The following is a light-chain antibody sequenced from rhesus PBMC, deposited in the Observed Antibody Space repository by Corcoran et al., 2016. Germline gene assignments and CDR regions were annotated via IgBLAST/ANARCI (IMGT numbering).Light chain of an antibody. CDR1: QSVSSY. V-gene: IGKV3-24*04. J-gene: IGKJ3*01. Sequence: EIVMTQSPATLALSPGERATLACRASQSVSSYLAWYQQKLGQAPRLLIYGASTRANGIPDRVSGSGSGTEFTLTISSLEPEDVGVYFCLQSSNWLFTFGPGTKLDIK. CDR3: LQSSNWLFT. CDR2: GAS.